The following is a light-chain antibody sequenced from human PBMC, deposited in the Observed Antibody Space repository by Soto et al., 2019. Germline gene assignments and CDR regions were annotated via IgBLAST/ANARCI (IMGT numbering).Light chain of an antibody. CDR1: QSVSGK. V-gene: IGKV3-11*01. J-gene: IGKJ1*01. Sequence: EIVLTQSPATLSLSPGERATLSCRASQSVSGKLAWYQQKPGQAPRLLIYDASNRATGIPARFSGSGSGTDFTLTISSLEPEDFAVYYCQQRSNWPWAFGQGTKVDIK. CDR2: DAS. CDR3: QQRSNWPWA.